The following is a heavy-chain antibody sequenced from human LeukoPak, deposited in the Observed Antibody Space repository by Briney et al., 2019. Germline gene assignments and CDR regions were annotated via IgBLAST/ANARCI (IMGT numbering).Heavy chain of an antibody. CDR3: ATQATSGWHFS. CDR1: GYTFTGYY. J-gene: IGHJ5*02. Sequence: ASVKVSCKASGYTFTGYYMHWVRQAPGQGPERMGWINPNSGGTNYAQKFQGRVTMTRDTSLSTVYMELSRLRSDDTAVYYCATQATSGWHFSWGQGILVTVSS. D-gene: IGHD6-19*01. CDR2: INPNSGGT. V-gene: IGHV1-2*02.